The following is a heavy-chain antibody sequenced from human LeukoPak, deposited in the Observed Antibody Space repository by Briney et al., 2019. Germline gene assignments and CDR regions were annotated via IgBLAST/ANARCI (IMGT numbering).Heavy chain of an antibody. CDR1: GFTFSSYG. CDR3: AKGSGASYGSGEYYFDY. D-gene: IGHD3-10*01. CDR2: ISYDGSNK. V-gene: IGHV3-30*18. Sequence: GGSLRLSCAASGFTFSSYGMHWVRQAPGKGLEWVAVISYDGSNKYYADSVKGRFTISRDNSKNTLYLQMNSLRAEDTAVYYCAKGSGASYGSGEYYFDYWGQGTLVTVSS. J-gene: IGHJ4*02.